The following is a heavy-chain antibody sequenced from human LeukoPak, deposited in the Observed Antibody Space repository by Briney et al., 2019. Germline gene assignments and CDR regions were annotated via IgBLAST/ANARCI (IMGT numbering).Heavy chain of an antibody. V-gene: IGHV3-48*01. CDR3: ARGPKFAIRMIVVVTKGHFDY. J-gene: IGHJ4*02. Sequence: GGSLRLSCAASGFTFSSYSMNWVRQAPGKGLEWVSYISSSSSTIYYADSVKGRFTISRDNSKNTLYLQMNSLRAEDTAVYYCARGPKFAIRMIVVVTKGHFDYWGQGTLVTVSS. CDR2: ISSSSSTI. D-gene: IGHD3-22*01. CDR1: GFTFSSYS.